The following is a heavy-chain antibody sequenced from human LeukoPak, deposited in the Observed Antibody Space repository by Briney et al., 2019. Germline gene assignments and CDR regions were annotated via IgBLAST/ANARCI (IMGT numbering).Heavy chain of an antibody. Sequence: GGSLRLSCAASGFNFNNYAMSWVRQAPGKGLEWVSHIVASSGATFYADSVKGRFTISREYSKTTLYLQMNGVRAEDTALYYCEKGGYHYVEVGYFDSWGQGTLVTVSS. J-gene: IGHJ4*02. V-gene: IGHV3-23*01. CDR1: GFNFNNYA. D-gene: IGHD5-12*01. CDR2: IVASSGAT. CDR3: EKGGYHYVEVGYFDS.